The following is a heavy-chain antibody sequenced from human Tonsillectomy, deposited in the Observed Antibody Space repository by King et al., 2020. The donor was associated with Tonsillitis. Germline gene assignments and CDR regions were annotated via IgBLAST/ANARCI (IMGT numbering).Heavy chain of an antibody. CDR1: GFTFSSYA. D-gene: IGHD3-10*01. V-gene: IGHV3-23*04. Sequence: EVQLVESGGGLVQPGGSLRLSCAASGFTFSSYAMTWVRQAPGKGLEWVSIISSSGLSTYYADSVKGRFTISRDNSMNTLFLQMNSLRAGDTAIYFCAKASRPILWFESPHFDSWGQGTLVTVSS. J-gene: IGHJ4*02. CDR2: ISSSGLST. CDR3: AKASRPILWFESPHFDS.